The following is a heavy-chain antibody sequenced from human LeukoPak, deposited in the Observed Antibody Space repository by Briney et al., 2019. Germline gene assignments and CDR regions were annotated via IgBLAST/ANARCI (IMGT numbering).Heavy chain of an antibody. CDR2: ISWNSGSI. Sequence: GRSLGLSCAASGFTFDDYAMHWVRQAPGKGLEWVSGISWNSGSIDYADSVKGRFTTSRDNAKKSLYLQMNSLRAEDTALYYCARDSAAAGRHFDCWGQGTLVTVSS. CDR3: ARDSAAAGRHFDC. CDR1: GFTFDDYA. D-gene: IGHD6-13*01. V-gene: IGHV3-9*01. J-gene: IGHJ4*02.